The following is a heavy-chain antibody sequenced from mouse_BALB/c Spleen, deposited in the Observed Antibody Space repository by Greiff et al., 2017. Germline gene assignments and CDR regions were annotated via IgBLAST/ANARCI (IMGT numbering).Heavy chain of an antibody. Sequence: QVQLQQSGPELVKPGASVRISCKASGYTFTSYYIHWVKQRPGQGLEWIGWIYPGNVNTKYNEKFKGKATLTADKSSSTAYMQLSSLTSEDSAVYFCARGGGNYEYYYAMDYWGQGTSVTVSS. CDR2: IYPGNVNT. V-gene: IGHV1S56*01. J-gene: IGHJ4*01. D-gene: IGHD2-1*01. CDR3: ARGGGNYEYYYAMDY. CDR1: GYTFTSYY.